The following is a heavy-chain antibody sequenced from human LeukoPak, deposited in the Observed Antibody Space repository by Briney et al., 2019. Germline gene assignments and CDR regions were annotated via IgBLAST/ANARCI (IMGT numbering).Heavy chain of an antibody. CDR1: GFTFSGSA. J-gene: IGHJ4*02. CDR3: TTIRAAAGSGGDDY. CDR2: IRSKANSYAT. D-gene: IGHD6-13*01. Sequence: GGSLRLSCAASGFTFSGSAMHWVRQASGKGLEWVGRIRSKANSYATAYAESVKGRFTISSDDSKNTAYLQMNSLKTEDTAVYYCTTIRAAAGSGGDDYWGQGTLVTVSS. V-gene: IGHV3-73*01.